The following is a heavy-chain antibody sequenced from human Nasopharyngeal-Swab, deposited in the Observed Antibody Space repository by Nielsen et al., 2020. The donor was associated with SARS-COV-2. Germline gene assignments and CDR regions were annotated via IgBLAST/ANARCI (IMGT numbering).Heavy chain of an antibody. J-gene: IGHJ6*03. Sequence: WVRQAPGQGLEWMGRINPNSGGTNYAQKFQGRVTMTKDTSISTAYMELSRLRSDDTAVYYCARVKVRRSGWFLVDYYYMDVWGKGTTVTVSS. V-gene: IGHV1-2*06. CDR2: INPNSGGT. D-gene: IGHD6-19*01. CDR3: ARVKVRRSGWFLVDYYYMDV.